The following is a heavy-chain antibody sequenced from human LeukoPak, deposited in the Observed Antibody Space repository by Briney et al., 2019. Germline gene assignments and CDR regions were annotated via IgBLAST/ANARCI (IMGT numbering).Heavy chain of an antibody. CDR3: AAAQTTVTTEFRS. D-gene: IGHD4-17*01. V-gene: IGHV4-59*08. CDR2: IYYSGST. CDR1: GGSISSYY. J-gene: IGHJ4*02. Sequence: NPSETLSLTCTVSGGSISSYYWSWIRQPPGKGLEWIGYIYYSGSTNYNPSLKSRVTISVDTSKNQFSLKLSSVTAADTAVYYCAAAQTTVTTEFRSWGQGTLVTVSS.